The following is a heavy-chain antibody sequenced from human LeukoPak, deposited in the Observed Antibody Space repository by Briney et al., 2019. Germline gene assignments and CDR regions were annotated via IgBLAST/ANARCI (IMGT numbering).Heavy chain of an antibody. V-gene: IGHV3-30-3*01. Sequence: PGRSLRLSCAASGFTFSSYAMHWVRQAPGKGLEWVAVISYDGSNKYYADSVKGRFTISRDKSKNTLYLQMNSLRAEDTAVYYCAGGGSTAGYYFDYWGQGTLVTVSS. D-gene: IGHD6-13*01. CDR1: GFTFSSYA. CDR3: AGGGSTAGYYFDY. J-gene: IGHJ4*02. CDR2: ISYDGSNK.